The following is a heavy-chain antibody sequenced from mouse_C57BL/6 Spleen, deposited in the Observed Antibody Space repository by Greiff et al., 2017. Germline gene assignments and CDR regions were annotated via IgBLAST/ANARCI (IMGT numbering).Heavy chain of an antibody. CDR1: GFTFSSYT. D-gene: IGHD1-1*01. V-gene: IGHV5-9*01. CDR3: ARGNYGSSPFAY. Sequence: VQLKESGGGLVKPGGSLKLSCAASGFTFSSYTMSWVRQTPEKRLEWVATISGGGGNTYYPDSVKGRFTISRDNAKNTLYLQMSSLRSEDTALYYCARGNYGSSPFAYWGQGTLVTVSA. J-gene: IGHJ3*01. CDR2: ISGGGGNT.